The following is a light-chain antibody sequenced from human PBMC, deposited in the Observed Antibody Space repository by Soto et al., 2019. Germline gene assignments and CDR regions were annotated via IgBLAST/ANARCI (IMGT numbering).Light chain of an antibody. Sequence: EIVMTQSPATLSVSPGEGATLSCRASQSVSSYLAWYQQKPGQAPRLLIYDASNRATGIPARFSGSGSGTDFTLTISSLKPEDFAVYYCQQYNNWPPWTFGQGTKVDIK. CDR2: DAS. CDR1: QSVSSY. J-gene: IGKJ1*01. CDR3: QQYNNWPPWT. V-gene: IGKV3D-15*01.